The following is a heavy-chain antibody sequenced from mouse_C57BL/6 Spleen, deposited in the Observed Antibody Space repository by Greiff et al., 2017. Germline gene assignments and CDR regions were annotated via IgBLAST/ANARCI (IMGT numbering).Heavy chain of an antibody. Sequence: VQLQQSGPELVKPGASVKLSCKASGYTFTSYDINWVKQRPGQGLEWIGWSYPRAGSTKYNEKFKGKAILTVDTSSGTAYMELHSLTSEDSAVSFCASRVGSSYLGWYFDVWGTGTTVTVSS. CDR1: GYTFTSYD. CDR3: ASRVGSSYLGWYFDV. CDR2: SYPRAGST. J-gene: IGHJ1*03. D-gene: IGHD1-1*01. V-gene: IGHV1-85*01.